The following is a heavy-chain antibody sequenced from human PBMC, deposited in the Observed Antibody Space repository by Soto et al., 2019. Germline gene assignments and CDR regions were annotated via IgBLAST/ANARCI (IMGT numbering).Heavy chain of an antibody. Sequence: GESLKISCKGSGYSFAGYWITWVRQKPGKGLEWMGRVDPSDSQTYYSPSFRGHVTISVTKSITTVFLQWSSLRASDTAMYYCARQIYDSDTGPNFQYYFDSWGQGTPVTVSS. CDR2: VDPSDSQT. J-gene: IGHJ4*02. CDR1: GYSFAGYW. V-gene: IGHV5-10-1*01. D-gene: IGHD3-22*01. CDR3: ARQIYDSDTGPNFQYYFDS.